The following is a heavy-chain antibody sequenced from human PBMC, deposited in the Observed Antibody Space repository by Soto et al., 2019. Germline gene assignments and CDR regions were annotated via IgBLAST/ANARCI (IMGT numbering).Heavy chain of an antibody. CDR2: IGSGNT. CDR1: GYSFDSYA. J-gene: IGHJ3*01. V-gene: IGHV1-18*01. CDR3: ARENDPYGFDL. Sequence: QVQLVQSGATQEKPGSSVKVSCEAFGYSFDSYAYSWVRQAPGQGLEWMGRIGSGNTNYAQKLQGRVTLTTDTSTNTAYMELRSLSSDDTSLYYCARENDPYGFDLWGQGTGVTVSS.